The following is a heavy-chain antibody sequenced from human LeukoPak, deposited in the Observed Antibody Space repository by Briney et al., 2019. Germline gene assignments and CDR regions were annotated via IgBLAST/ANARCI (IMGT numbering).Heavy chain of an antibody. CDR1: GFTFSSYA. CDR3: ARTSAAITQRAFDI. D-gene: IGHD2-2*01. V-gene: IGHV3-30*01. CDR2: ISYDGSNK. J-gene: IGHJ3*02. Sequence: GRSLRLSCAASGFTFSSYAMHWVRQAPGKGLKWVAVISYDGSNKYYADSVKGRFTISRDNSKNTLYLQMNSLRAEDTAVYYCARTSAAITQRAFDIWGQGTMVTVSS.